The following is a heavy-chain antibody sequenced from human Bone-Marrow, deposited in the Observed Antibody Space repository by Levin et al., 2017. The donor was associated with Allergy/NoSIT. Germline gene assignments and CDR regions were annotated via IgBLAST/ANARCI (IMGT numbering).Heavy chain of an antibody. CDR2: ITASGYTT. Sequence: PGGSLRLSCAASGLTLSRYGATWVRQAPGKGLEWVSSITASGYTTYHADSVKGRFTISRDNSRNRLYLQMNSLRPEDTAIYYCAKDPNGDYVGAFDSWGRGTMVTVSS. CDR1: GLTLSRYG. CDR3: AKDPNGDYVGAFDS. J-gene: IGHJ3*02. V-gene: IGHV3-23*01. D-gene: IGHD4-17*01.